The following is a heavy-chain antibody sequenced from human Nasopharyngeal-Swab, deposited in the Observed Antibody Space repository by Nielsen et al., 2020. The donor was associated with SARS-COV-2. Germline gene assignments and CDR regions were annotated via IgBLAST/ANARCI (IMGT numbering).Heavy chain of an antibody. Sequence: GESLKISCEASKFTFSSYGMYWVRQAPGNGLEWVALISYDRNDINYADFVKGRFTVSRDSSKNTVYLQMNSLRPDDTAVYFCAKSMSYFQLSGTYNLDFWGQGTLVTVSS. V-gene: IGHV3-30*18. CDR1: KFTFSSYG. CDR3: AKSMSYFQLSGTYNLDF. D-gene: IGHD3-9*01. J-gene: IGHJ4*02. CDR2: ISYDRNDI.